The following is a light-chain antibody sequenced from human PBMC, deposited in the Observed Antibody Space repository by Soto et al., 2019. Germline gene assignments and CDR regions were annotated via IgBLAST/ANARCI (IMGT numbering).Light chain of an antibody. J-gene: IGKJ2*01. CDR1: QSISSW. V-gene: IGKV1-5*01. Sequence: DIQMTQSPSTLSATAGDRVTITCRASQSISSWLAWYQHKPGKAPKLLIYGTSNLQSGVPSRFSGSGSGTDFTLTISSLQPEDFAIYYCLQDYIYPYTFGQGTKVDIK. CDR3: LQDYIYPYT. CDR2: GTS.